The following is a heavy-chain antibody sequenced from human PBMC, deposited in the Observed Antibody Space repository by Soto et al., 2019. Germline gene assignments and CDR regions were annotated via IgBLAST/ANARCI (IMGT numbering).Heavy chain of an antibody. Sequence: PSETLSLTCTVSGGSISSDSYYWGWIRQPPGKRLEWIGSIYHSGSTYYNPSLKSRVTISVDTSKNQFSLKLSSVTAADTAVYYCARQEITMVRAFNWFDPWGQGTLVTVSS. V-gene: IGHV4-39*01. J-gene: IGHJ5*02. CDR3: ARQEITMVRAFNWFDP. D-gene: IGHD3-10*01. CDR1: GGSISSDSYY. CDR2: IYHSGST.